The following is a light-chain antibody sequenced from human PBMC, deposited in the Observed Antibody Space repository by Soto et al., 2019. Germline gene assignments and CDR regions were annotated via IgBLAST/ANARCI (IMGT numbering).Light chain of an antibody. V-gene: IGKV3-11*01. J-gene: IGKJ4*01. CDR1: QSVRSY. Sequence: EIVLTQSPATLSLSPGERATLSCRASQSVRSYLAWYQQKIGQAPRLLIYDASNRATGIPARFSGSGSGIYFTLTISSLEPEDFAVYYCQQRSNLPLTFGGGTKVEIK. CDR3: QQRSNLPLT. CDR2: DAS.